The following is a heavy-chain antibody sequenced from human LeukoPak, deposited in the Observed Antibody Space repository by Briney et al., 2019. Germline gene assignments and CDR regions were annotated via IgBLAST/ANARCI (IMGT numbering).Heavy chain of an antibody. Sequence: ASVKVSCKASGGTFSSYAISWVRQAPGQGLEWMGGIIPIFGTANYAQKFQGRVTITADESTSTAYTELSSLRSEDTAVYYCASGYYYDSSGYYRPVDYWGQGTLVTVSS. CDR3: ASGYYYDSSGYYRPVDY. V-gene: IGHV1-69*13. D-gene: IGHD3-22*01. CDR1: GGTFSSYA. CDR2: IIPIFGTA. J-gene: IGHJ4*02.